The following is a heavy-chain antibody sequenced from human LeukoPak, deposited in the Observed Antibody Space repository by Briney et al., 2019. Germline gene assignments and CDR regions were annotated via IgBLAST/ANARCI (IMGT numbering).Heavy chain of an antibody. CDR3: ARWRMVNWFDP. D-gene: IGHD2-8*01. Sequence: SETLSLTCAVYGGSFSGYYRSWIRQPPGKGLEWIGEINHSGSTNYNPSLKSRVTMSVDTSKNQFSLKLSSVTAADTAVYYCARWRMVNWFDPWGQGTLVTVSS. J-gene: IGHJ5*02. CDR1: GGSFSGYY. CDR2: INHSGST. V-gene: IGHV4-34*01.